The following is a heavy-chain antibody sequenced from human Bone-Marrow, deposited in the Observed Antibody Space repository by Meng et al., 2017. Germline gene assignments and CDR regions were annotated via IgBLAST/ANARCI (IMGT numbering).Heavy chain of an antibody. D-gene: IGHD3-10*01. CDR1: GFTFSSDA. CDR3: AKYSYGLGDYFDY. J-gene: IGHJ4*02. Sequence: GQLLDAGGVGGQPRRSRRLSCAASGFTFSSDAISWVRRAPGKGLEWVSAISGSGVSTYYADSVKGRFTISRHNSKNTLYLQVNSLRAEDTALYYCAKYSYGLGDYFDYWGQGALVTVPS. V-gene: IGHV3-23*01. CDR2: ISGSGVST.